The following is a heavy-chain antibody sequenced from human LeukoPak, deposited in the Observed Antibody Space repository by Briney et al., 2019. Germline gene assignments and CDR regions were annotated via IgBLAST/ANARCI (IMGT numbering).Heavy chain of an antibody. D-gene: IGHD3-10*01. Sequence: GTSLRLSCAASGFTFSNFAMHWVRQAPGKGLEWVALISYDGGNKYFADSIKGRFTISRDNSKKTLYLQMNTLRPEDTAVYYCAKPVTTVVRGASFDYWGQGTPVTVSS. CDR3: AKPVTTVVRGASFDY. V-gene: IGHV3-30-3*02. CDR2: ISYDGGNK. J-gene: IGHJ4*02. CDR1: GFTFSNFA.